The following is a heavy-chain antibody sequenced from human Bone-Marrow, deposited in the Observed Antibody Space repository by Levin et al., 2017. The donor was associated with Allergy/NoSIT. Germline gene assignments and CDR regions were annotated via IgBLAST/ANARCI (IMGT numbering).Heavy chain of an antibody. J-gene: IGHJ4*02. CDR1: GFTFSSSA. CDR2: ISYDGSDK. V-gene: IGHV3-30-3*01. Sequence: AGGSLRLSCAASGFTFSSSAMHWVRQAPGKGLIWVAFISYDGSDKYYADSVKGRFTTSRDNSKNTLHLQMNSLRAEDTAVYYCARVAPNYYGYDYWGRGTLVSVSS. D-gene: IGHD3-10*01. CDR3: ARVAPNYYGYDY.